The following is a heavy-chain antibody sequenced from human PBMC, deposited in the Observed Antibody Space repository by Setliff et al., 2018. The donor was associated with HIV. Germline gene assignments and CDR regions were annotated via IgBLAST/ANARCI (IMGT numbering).Heavy chain of an antibody. Sequence: SETLSLTCTVSGYPISSGYYWGWIRQPPGKGLEWIGSIYHSRTTYYNPSLKSRVTISVDTSKNQFSLQLSSATAADTAVYYCARVSRLHPFDPWGQGTLVTVS. V-gene: IGHV4-38-2*02. CDR3: ARVSRLHPFDP. D-gene: IGHD2-15*01. CDR2: IYHSRTT. CDR1: GYPISSGYY. J-gene: IGHJ5*02.